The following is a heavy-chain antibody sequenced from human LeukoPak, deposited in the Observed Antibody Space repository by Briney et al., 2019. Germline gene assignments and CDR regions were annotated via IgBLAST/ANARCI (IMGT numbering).Heavy chain of an antibody. D-gene: IGHD1-26*01. V-gene: IGHV1-2*02. Sequence: GASVKVSFKASGYTFTGYYMHWVRQAPGQGLEWMGWINPNSGGTNYAQKFQGRVTMTRDTSISTAYMELSRLRSDDTAVYYCARGWASGSYGNAFDIWGQGTMVTVSS. CDR1: GYTFTGYY. CDR2: INPNSGGT. CDR3: ARGWASGSYGNAFDI. J-gene: IGHJ3*02.